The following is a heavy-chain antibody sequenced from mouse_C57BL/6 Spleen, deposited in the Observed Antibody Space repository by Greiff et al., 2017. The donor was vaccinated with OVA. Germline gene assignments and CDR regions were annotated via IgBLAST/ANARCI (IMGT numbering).Heavy chain of an antibody. CDR2: IRNKANGYTT. Sequence: DVMLVESGGGLVQPGGSLSLSCAASGFTFTDYYMSWVRQPPGKALEWLGFIRNKANGYTTEYSASVKGRFTISRDNSQSILYLQMNALRAEDSATYYCARYNYGSSYGWYFDVWGTGTTVTVSS. J-gene: IGHJ1*03. CDR1: GFTFTDYY. D-gene: IGHD1-1*01. CDR3: ARYNYGSSYGWYFDV. V-gene: IGHV7-3*01.